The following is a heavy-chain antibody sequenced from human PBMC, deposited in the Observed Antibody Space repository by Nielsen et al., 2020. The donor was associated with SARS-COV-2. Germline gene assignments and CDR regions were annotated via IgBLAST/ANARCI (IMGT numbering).Heavy chain of an antibody. J-gene: IGHJ6*02. Sequence: ASAKVSCKASGYTFTSYAMNWVRQAPGQGLEWMGWINTNTGNPTYAQGFTGRFVFSLDTSVSTAYLQISSLKAEDTAVYYCARELGYCSSTSCYEYYYYYGMDVWGQGTTVTVSS. D-gene: IGHD2-2*01. V-gene: IGHV7-4-1*02. CDR2: INTNTGNP. CDR1: GYTFTSYA. CDR3: ARELGYCSSTSCYEYYYYYGMDV.